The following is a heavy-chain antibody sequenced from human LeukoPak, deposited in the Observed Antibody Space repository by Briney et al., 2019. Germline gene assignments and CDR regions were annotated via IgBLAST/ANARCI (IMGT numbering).Heavy chain of an antibody. CDR2: FDPEDGET. D-gene: IGHD3-10*01. Sequence: ASVKVSCKVSGYTLTELSMHWVRQAPGKGLEWMGGFDPEDGETIYAQKFQGRVTMTEDTSTDTAYMELSSLRSEDTAVYYCATRTMVRGVPSPHFDYWGQGTLVTVSS. CDR1: GYTLTELS. J-gene: IGHJ4*02. CDR3: ATRTMVRGVPSPHFDY. V-gene: IGHV1-24*01.